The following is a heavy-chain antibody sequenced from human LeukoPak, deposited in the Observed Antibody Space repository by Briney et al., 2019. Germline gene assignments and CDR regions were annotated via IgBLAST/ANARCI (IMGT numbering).Heavy chain of an antibody. V-gene: IGHV4-30-4*08. CDR1: GGSISSGDYY. CDR2: IYYSGST. D-gene: IGHD6-13*01. Sequence: PSETLSLTCTVSGGSISSGDYYWSWIRQPPGKGLEWIGYIYYSGSTYYNPSLKSRVTISVDTSKNQFSLKLSSVTAADTAVYYCARDHRSSWSPEVAHWGQGTLVTVSS. J-gene: IGHJ4*02. CDR3: ARDHRSSWSPEVAH.